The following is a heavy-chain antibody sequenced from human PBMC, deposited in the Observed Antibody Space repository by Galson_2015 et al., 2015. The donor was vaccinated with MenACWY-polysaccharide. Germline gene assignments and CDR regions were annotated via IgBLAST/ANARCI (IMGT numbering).Heavy chain of an antibody. V-gene: IGHV3-74*01. J-gene: IGHJ4*02. CDR3: ARGYSAYD. CDR2: IKSDGSST. Sequence: SLRLSCAASGFTFSNYAMTWVRQAPGKGLVWVSRIKSDGSSTNYADSVKGRFTISRDNAKNTLYLQMNSLRAEDTALYYCARGYSAYDWGQGTLVTVSA. D-gene: IGHD5-12*01. CDR1: GFTFSNYA.